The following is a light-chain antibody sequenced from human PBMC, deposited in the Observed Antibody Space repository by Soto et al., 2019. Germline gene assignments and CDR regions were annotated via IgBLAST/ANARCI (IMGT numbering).Light chain of an antibody. V-gene: IGKV2D-29*02. CDR1: QSLLHITGETF. J-gene: IGKJ5*01. Sequence: DVVVTQTPLSLSVAPGQPASISCKSSQSLLHITGETFLFWYLQNPGQSPQLLIYEVSTRVSGVPDRFSGSGSGTDFTLEISRVETDDVGIYYCMQSTQLPPTFGQGTRLGIE. CDR2: EVS. CDR3: MQSTQLPPT.